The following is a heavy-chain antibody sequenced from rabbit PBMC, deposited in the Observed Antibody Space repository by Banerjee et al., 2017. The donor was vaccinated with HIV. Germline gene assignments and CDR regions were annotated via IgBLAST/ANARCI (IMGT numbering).Heavy chain of an antibody. CDR3: ARDRDGDAGYGSLAL. CDR2: IYSSNGDK. J-gene: IGHJ6*01. CDR1: GSDISSNA. D-gene: IGHD7-1*01. V-gene: IGHV1S43*01. Sequence: LTCKASGSDISSNAMCWVRQAPGKGLELIACIYSSNGDKWYASWVNGRFTISRSTSLNTVDLKMTSLTVADTATYFCARDRDGDAGYGSLALWGPGTLVTVS.